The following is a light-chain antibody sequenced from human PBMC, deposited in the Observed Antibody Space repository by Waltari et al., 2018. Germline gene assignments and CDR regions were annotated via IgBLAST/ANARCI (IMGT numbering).Light chain of an antibody. CDR1: QTIRTTY. V-gene: IGKV3-20*01. CDR3: QQYDVSPLT. Sequence: EIVLTQSLGTLSLSPGEGATLSCRTSQTIRTTYLAWYQQKPGQAPTLLIYGAFTRATGIPDRFTGSGSGTDCSLTISSLEPEDFATYYCQQYDVSPLTFGGGTKVEIK. J-gene: IGKJ4*01. CDR2: GAF.